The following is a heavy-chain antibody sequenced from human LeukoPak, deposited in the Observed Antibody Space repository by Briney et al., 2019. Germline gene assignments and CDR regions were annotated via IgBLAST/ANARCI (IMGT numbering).Heavy chain of an antibody. CDR3: ARDIDYRNALDI. Sequence: SETLSLTCSVSGSSVSGFYWSWIRQPAGKGLEWIGRIYTSGRTDYNPSLQSRVTMSVDTSKNQFSLKLSSVTAADTAVYYCARDIDYRNALDIWGQGAMVTVSS. J-gene: IGHJ3*02. D-gene: IGHD4-11*01. CDR1: GSSVSGFY. V-gene: IGHV4-4*07. CDR2: IYTSGRT.